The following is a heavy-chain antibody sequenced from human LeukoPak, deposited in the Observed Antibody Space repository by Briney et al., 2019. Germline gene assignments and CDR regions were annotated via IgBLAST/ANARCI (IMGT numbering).Heavy chain of an antibody. Sequence: ASVKVSCKASGYTFTTHGITWVRQAPGQGLEWMGWISAYTANTNYAQKLQGRVTMTTDTSTSTAYMELSSLRSEDTAVYYCAREQWLVRDLYYFDYWGQGTLVTVSS. CDR2: ISAYTANT. J-gene: IGHJ4*02. CDR3: AREQWLVRDLYYFDY. D-gene: IGHD6-19*01. V-gene: IGHV1-18*01. CDR1: GYTFTTHG.